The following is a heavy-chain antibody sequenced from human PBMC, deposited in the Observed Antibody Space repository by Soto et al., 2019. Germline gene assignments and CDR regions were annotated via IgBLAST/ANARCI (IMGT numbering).Heavy chain of an antibody. CDR3: ARDKITGPFDY. J-gene: IGHJ4*02. V-gene: IGHV4-34*01. CDR1: GGSFSGYY. Sequence: QVQLQQWGAGLLKPSETLSLTCAVYGGSFSGYYWTWIRQPPGPGLEWIGEINHSGSTNYNPSLKSRVTISVDTAKNQFSLKLTSVTAADTAVYYCARDKITGPFDYWGQGTLVTVSS. D-gene: IGHD2-8*02. CDR2: INHSGST.